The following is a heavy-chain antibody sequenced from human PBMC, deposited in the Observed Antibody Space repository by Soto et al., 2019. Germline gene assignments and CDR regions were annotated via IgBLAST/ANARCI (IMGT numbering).Heavy chain of an antibody. CDR2: IYYSGST. D-gene: IGHD3-10*02. J-gene: IGHJ6*02. V-gene: IGHV4-39*01. CDR3: TRLTSVRGGLPYHYGMDV. CDR1: GGSISSSSSY. Sequence: SETRSLTCTVSGGSISSSSSYWVWIRQPPGKGLEWIGSIYYSGSTYYNPSLKSRGTISVDTSKNQFSLKLSSVTAADTAVYYCTRLTSVRGGLPYHYGMDVWGHGTPVIVSS.